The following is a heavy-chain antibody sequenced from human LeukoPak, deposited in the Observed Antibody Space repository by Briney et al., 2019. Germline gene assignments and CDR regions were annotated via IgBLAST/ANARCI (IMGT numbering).Heavy chain of an antibody. Sequence: ASVKVSCKASGYTFTSYDINWVRQATGQGLEWMGWINPNSGGTNYAQKFQGRVTMTRDTSISTAYMELSRLRSDDTAVYYCARDGSGWYDAFDIWGQGTMVTVSS. CDR1: GYTFTSYD. V-gene: IGHV1-2*02. CDR2: INPNSGGT. J-gene: IGHJ3*02. D-gene: IGHD6-19*01. CDR3: ARDGSGWYDAFDI.